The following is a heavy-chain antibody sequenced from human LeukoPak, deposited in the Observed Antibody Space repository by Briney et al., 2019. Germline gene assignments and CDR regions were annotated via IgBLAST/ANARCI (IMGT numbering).Heavy chain of an antibody. J-gene: IGHJ6*02. CDR2: IYYSGST. CDR1: GGSISSYY. V-gene: IGHV4-59*01. Sequence: PSETLSLTCTVSGGSISSYYWSWIRQPPGKGLEWIGYIYYSGSTNYNPSLKSRVTISVDTSKNQFSLKLSSVTAADTAVYYCARTTDMVTTGFYYYGMDVWGQGTTVTVSS. D-gene: IGHD4-17*01. CDR3: ARTTDMVTTGFYYYGMDV.